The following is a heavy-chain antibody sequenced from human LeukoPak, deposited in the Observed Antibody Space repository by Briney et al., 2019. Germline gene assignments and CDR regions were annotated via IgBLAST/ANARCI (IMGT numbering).Heavy chain of an antibody. CDR2: VYHTGST. V-gene: IGHV4-4*02. D-gene: IGHD3-10*01. J-gene: IGHJ5*02. CDR3: ARDRGLGSWFDP. CDR1: GGSISSTNW. Sequence: KTSQTLSLTCTVSGGSISSTNWWSWVRQSPGKGLEWIGEVYHTGSTNYNPSLNSRVTISLDKSKNQLSLKLSSVTAADTAVYYCARDRGLGSWFDPWGQGTLVTVSS.